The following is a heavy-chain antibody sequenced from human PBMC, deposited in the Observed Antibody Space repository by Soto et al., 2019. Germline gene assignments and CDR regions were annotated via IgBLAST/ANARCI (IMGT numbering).Heavy chain of an antibody. CDR3: AKTWGDSSGYYGYWYFDL. Sequence: EVQLLESGGGLVQPGGSLRLSCAASGFTFSSYAMSWVRQAPGKGLEWVSAISGSGGSTYYADSVKGRFTISRDNSKNTLYLQMNSLRAEDTAVYYCAKTWGDSSGYYGYWYFDLWGRGTLVTVSS. J-gene: IGHJ2*01. V-gene: IGHV3-23*01. D-gene: IGHD3-22*01. CDR2: ISGSGGST. CDR1: GFTFSSYA.